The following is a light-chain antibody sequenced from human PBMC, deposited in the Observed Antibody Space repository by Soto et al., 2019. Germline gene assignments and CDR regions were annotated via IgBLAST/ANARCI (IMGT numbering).Light chain of an antibody. CDR3: QQYNALWYT. CDR1: QSISSW. V-gene: IGKV1-5*01. J-gene: IGKJ2*01. Sequence: DIQMTQSPSTLSASVGDRVTITCRASQSISSWLAWYQQKPGKAPKLLIYDASSLESGVPSRFSGSGSGTEFTLTISSLQPDDFATYYCQQYNALWYTFGQGTKV. CDR2: DAS.